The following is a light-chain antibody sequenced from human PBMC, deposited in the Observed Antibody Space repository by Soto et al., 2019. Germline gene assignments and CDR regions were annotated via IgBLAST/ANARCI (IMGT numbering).Light chain of an antibody. CDR3: AAWDDGLSGWV. J-gene: IGLJ3*02. V-gene: IGLV1-47*01. Sequence: QSVLTQPPSASGTPGQRVTISCSGSSSNIGSNYVYWYQQLPGTAPKLLIYRNNHRPSGVPDRFSGSKSGTSASLAISGLRSADEADYYCAAWDDGLSGWVFGGGTKVTVL. CDR2: RNN. CDR1: SSNIGSNY.